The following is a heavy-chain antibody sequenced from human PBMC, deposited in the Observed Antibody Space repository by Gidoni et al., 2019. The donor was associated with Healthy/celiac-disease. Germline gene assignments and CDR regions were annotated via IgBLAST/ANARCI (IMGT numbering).Heavy chain of an antibody. CDR2: IKHSGST. D-gene: IGHD2-2*01. Sequence: QVQLQQWGAGLLKPSETLSLTCAVYGGSFSGYYWSWIRQPPGKGLEWIGEIKHSGSTNYNPSLKSRVTISVDTSKNQFSLKLSSVTAADTAVYYCATQSGVVPAAPGAYYYYYMDVWGKGTTVTVSS. CDR1: GGSFSGYY. J-gene: IGHJ6*03. CDR3: ATQSGVVPAAPGAYYYYYMDV. V-gene: IGHV4-34*01.